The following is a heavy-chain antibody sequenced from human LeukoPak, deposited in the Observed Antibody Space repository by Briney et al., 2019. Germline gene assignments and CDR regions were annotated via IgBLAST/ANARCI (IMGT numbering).Heavy chain of an antibody. CDR1: GFTFSSYS. CDR2: ISSTSTYI. Sequence: GGSLRLSCAASGFTFSSYSMNWVRQTPGKGLEWVSSISSTSTYIYYADSAKGRFTISRDNSKNTLYLQMNSLRAEDTAVYYCARDKIAAAGPFDYWGQGTLVTVSS. D-gene: IGHD6-13*01. J-gene: IGHJ4*02. V-gene: IGHV3-21*01. CDR3: ARDKIAAAGPFDY.